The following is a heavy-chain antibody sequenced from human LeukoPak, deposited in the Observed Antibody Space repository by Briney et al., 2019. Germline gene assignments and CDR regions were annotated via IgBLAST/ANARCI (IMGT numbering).Heavy chain of an antibody. Sequence: ESGPTLVKPTQTLTLTCTFSGFSLSTSGVGVGWIRQPPGKALEWLGVIDWDDDRRYSPSLKSRLTMTKVTSKNQMVLKMTNMEPVDTATYYCAHSPSYYYGSGSYHEADYWGQGTLVTVSS. CDR3: AHSPSYYYGSGSYHEADY. CDR2: IDWDDDR. D-gene: IGHD3-10*01. CDR1: GFSLSTSGVG. V-gene: IGHV2-5*02. J-gene: IGHJ4*02.